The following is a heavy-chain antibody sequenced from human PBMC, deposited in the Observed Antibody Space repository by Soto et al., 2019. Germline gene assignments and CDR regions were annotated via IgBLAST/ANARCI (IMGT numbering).Heavy chain of an antibody. CDR3: ARRGSGSYYNARWFDP. Sequence: PSETLSLTCAAYGGSFSGYYWSWVRQPPGKGLEWIGEINHSGSTNYNPSLKSRVTISVDTSKNQFSLKLSSVTAADTAVYYCARRGSGSYYNARWFDPWGQGTLVTVSS. J-gene: IGHJ5*02. CDR2: INHSGST. V-gene: IGHV4-34*01. D-gene: IGHD3-10*01. CDR1: GGSFSGYY.